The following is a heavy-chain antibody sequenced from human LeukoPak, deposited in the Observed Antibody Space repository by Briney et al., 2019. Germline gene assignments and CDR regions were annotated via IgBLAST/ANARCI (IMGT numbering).Heavy chain of an antibody. V-gene: IGHV3-23*01. CDR3: AKENTQWELLKGSDY. Sequence: GGSLRLSCAASGVTFSRYAMSWVRQAPGKGLEWVSSISGSGGSTYYADSVNGRFTISRDNSKNTAYLQMNSLRAEDTAVYYCAKENTQWELLKGSDYWGQGTLVTVSS. CDR2: ISGSGGST. CDR1: GVTFSRYA. D-gene: IGHD1-26*01. J-gene: IGHJ4*02.